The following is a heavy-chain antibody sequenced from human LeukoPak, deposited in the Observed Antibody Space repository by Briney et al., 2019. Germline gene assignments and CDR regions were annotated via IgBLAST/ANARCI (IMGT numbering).Heavy chain of an antibody. Sequence: PGGSLRLSCAASGFTFSSYSMNWVRQAPGKGLAWVSRINTDGSSTSYADSVKGRFTISRDNAKNTLYLQMNSLRAEDTAVYYCARGFMYNVNCAGCWGQGTLVTVSS. CDR1: GFTFSSYS. D-gene: IGHD1-14*01. J-gene: IGHJ4*02. V-gene: IGHV3-74*01. CDR2: INTDGSST. CDR3: ARGFMYNVNCAGC.